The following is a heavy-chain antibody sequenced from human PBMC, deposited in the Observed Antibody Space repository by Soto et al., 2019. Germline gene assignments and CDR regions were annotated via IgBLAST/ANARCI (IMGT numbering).Heavy chain of an antibody. CDR3: ARGGRYYDFWSGYPYYYGMDV. CDR2: IKQDGSEK. Sequence: GGSLRLSCAASGFTFSSYWMSWVRQAPGKGLEWVANIKQDGSEKYYVDSVKGRFTISRDNAKNSLYLQMNSLRAEDTAVYYCARGGRYYDFWSGYPYYYGMDVWGQGTTVTVSS. D-gene: IGHD3-3*01. J-gene: IGHJ6*02. V-gene: IGHV3-7*01. CDR1: GFTFSSYW.